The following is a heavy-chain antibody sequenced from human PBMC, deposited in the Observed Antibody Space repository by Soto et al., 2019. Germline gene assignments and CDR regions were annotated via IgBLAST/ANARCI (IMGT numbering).Heavy chain of an antibody. CDR2: IRSKAYGGTT. CDR3: TRGRGGEGLGYCSGGSCYSTHPPGMDV. D-gene: IGHD2-15*01. J-gene: IGHJ6*02. Sequence: EVQLVESGGGLVKPGRSLRLSCTASGFTFGDYAMSWFRQAPGKGLEWVGFIRSKAYGGTTEYAASVKGRFTISRDDSKSIAYLQMNSLKTEDTAVYYCTRGRGGEGLGYCSGGSCYSTHPPGMDVWGQGTTVTVSS. CDR1: GFTFGDYA. V-gene: IGHV3-49*05.